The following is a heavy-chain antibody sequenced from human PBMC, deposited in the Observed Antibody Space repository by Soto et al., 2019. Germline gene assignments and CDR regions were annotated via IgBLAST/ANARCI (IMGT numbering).Heavy chain of an antibody. V-gene: IGHV4-39*01. CDR1: GGSTSTSSYY. CDR3: ARLVARYFDY. J-gene: IGHJ4*02. CDR2: SDYSGNT. Sequence: SETLSLICTVSGGSTSTSSYYWGWIRQPPGKGLEWIGYSDYSGNTYYNSPLESRVTISVDASKNQFSLKVNSVTAADTAVYYCARLVARYFDYWGQGALVTVSS.